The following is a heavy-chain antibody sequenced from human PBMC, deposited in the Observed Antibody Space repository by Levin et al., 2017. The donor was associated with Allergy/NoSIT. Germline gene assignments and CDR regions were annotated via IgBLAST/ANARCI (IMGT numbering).Heavy chain of an antibody. J-gene: IGHJ4*02. CDR1: GFTFSSYE. D-gene: IGHD3-3*01. CDR2: ISSTGSTI. CDR3: ARQLENFWSGYNYFDY. V-gene: IGHV3-48*03. Sequence: GGSLRLSCAASGFTFSSYEMNWVRRAPGKGLEWVSYISSTGSTIYSADSVKGRFTISRDNAKNSLYLHMNSLRAEDTAVYYCARQLENFWSGYNYFDYWGQGTLVTVSS.